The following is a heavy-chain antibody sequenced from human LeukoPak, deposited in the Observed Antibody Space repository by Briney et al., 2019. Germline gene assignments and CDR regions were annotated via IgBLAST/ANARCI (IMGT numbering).Heavy chain of an antibody. V-gene: IGHV3-23*01. Sequence: GGSLRLPCAASGLSFNSYAMSWVRQAPGKGLEWVSAISGSGGSTYYADSVKGRFTISRDNSKNTLYLQMNSLRAEDTAVYYCAKGRRTTVVTSCIRARDAFDIWGQGTMVTVSS. CDR1: GLSFNSYA. CDR3: AKGRRTTVVTSCIRARDAFDI. D-gene: IGHD4-23*01. CDR2: ISGSGGST. J-gene: IGHJ3*02.